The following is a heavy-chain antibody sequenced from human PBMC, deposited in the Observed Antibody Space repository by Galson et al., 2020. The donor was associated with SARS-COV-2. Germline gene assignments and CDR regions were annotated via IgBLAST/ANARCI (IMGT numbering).Heavy chain of an antibody. CDR1: GYTFTGYY. Sequence: ASVKVSCKASGYTFTGYYMHWVRQAPGQGLEWMGWINPNSGVTNYAQKFQGRVTMTRDTSISTAYMELSGLTSEDTAVYYCARGGGTVVTPFDYWGHGTLVTVS. CDR3: ARGGGTVVTPFDY. J-gene: IGHJ4*01. D-gene: IGHD2-21*02. V-gene: IGHV1-2*02. CDR2: INPNSGVT.